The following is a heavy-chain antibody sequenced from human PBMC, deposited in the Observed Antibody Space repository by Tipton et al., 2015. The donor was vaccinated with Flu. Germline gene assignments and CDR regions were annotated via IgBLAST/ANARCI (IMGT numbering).Heavy chain of an antibody. V-gene: IGHV1-18*04. J-gene: IGHJ4*02. D-gene: IGHD4-17*01. CDR3: ARDQLTVMKGGSADY. Sequence: QSGAEVKKPGASVKVSCKASGYTCTNYGLTWVRQAPGQGLEWMGWISPYNGNTNYAQKVQGRVTMTTDTSTTTAYMELRSLRSDDTAVYYCARDQLTVMKGGSADYWGQGTLVTVSS. CDR2: ISPYNGNT. CDR1: GYTCTNYG.